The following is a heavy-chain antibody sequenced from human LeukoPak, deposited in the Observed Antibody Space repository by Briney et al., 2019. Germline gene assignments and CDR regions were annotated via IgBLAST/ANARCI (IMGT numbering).Heavy chain of an antibody. V-gene: IGHV4-59*01. J-gene: IGHJ4*02. CDR1: GGSISSNY. CDR3: ARNLIPEQLVLNF. CDR2: IYYTGST. D-gene: IGHD6-13*01. Sequence: SETLSLTCNVSGGSISSNYWSWIRQPPGKGLEWIGYIYYTGSTNYNPSLKSRVTMSVDTSKNQFSLNLRSVTPEDTAVYYCARNLIPEQLVLNFWGQGTLVTVSS.